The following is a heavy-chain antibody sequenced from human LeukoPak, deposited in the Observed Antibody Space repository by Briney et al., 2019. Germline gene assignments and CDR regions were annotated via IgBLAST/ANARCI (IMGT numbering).Heavy chain of an antibody. D-gene: IGHD1-26*01. CDR1: GGSISSYY. V-gene: IGHV4-59*01. Sequence: SGTLSLTCTVSGGSISSYYWSWIRQPPGKGLEWIGYIYYSGSTNYNPSLKSRVTISVDTSKNQFSLKLSSVTAADTAVYYCARGGSYYLNGWFDPWGQGTLVTVSS. CDR2: IYYSGST. CDR3: ARGGSYYLNGWFDP. J-gene: IGHJ5*02.